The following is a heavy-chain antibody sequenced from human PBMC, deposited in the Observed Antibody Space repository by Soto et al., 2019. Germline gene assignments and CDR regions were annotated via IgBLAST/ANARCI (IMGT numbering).Heavy chain of an antibody. CDR2: IDPSDSYT. J-gene: IGHJ4*02. D-gene: IGHD5-18*01. V-gene: IGHV5-10-1*01. CDR1: GYSFPSYR. Sequence: PGESLKISCKGSGYSFPSYRISWVRQTPGKGLEWMGRIDPSDSYTNYSPSFQGHVTISVDKSINTAYLPWISLKASDTAIYYCARPQEPWDTVMAPFDYWGQGTLVTVSS. CDR3: ARPQEPWDTVMAPFDY.